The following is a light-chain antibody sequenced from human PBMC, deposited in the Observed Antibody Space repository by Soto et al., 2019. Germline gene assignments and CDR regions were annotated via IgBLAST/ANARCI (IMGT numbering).Light chain of an antibody. CDR3: QQYGSSIT. CDR1: QSVSSSY. J-gene: IGKJ5*01. V-gene: IGKV3-15*01. Sequence: EIVMTQSPATLSVSPGERATLSCRASQSVSSSYLAWYQQKPGQAPRLLIYGASTRATGIPARFSGSGSGTEFTLTISSLQSEDFAVYYCQQYGSSITFGQGTRLEIK. CDR2: GAS.